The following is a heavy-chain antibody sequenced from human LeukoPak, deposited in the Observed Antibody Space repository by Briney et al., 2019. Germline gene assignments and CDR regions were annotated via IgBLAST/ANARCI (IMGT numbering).Heavy chain of an antibody. CDR3: AREHKDYDSSGYYYGY. CDR2: IYSSGRI. V-gene: IGHV4-4*07. CDR1: GDSISNYY. J-gene: IGHJ4*02. Sequence: SETLSLTCTVSGDSISNYYWRWIRRPAGKGLEGNGRIYSSGRIDHNPSLKSRVTMSVDSSKNQFSLRLTSVTVADTAVYYCAREHKDYDSSGYYYGYWGRGTLVTVSS. D-gene: IGHD3-22*01.